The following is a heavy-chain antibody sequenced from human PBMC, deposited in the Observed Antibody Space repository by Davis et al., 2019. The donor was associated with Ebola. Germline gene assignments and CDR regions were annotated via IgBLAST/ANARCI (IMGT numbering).Heavy chain of an antibody. J-gene: IGHJ6*02. CDR3: ARDPRIGGSRAYYGMDV. CDR1: GFTFTDYT. Sequence: PGGSLRLSCAASGFTFTDYTMNWVRQAPGMGLEWVASISGGSSYIYYADSVKGRFTISRDNAKNSLYLQMNSLRAEDTAVHYCARDPRIGGSRAYYGMDVWGQGTTVTVSS. CDR2: ISGGSSYI. V-gene: IGHV3-21*01. D-gene: IGHD3-16*01.